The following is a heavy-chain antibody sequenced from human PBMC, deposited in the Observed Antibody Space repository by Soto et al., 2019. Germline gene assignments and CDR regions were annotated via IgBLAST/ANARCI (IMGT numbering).Heavy chain of an antibody. CDR3: AKDRHRSGSPHPFDY. Sequence: GSLRLSCAASGFTFSSYAMSWVRQAPGKGLEWVSSITGSGGSTYNADSVKGRFTISRDNSENTLYLQMNSLRAEDTAVYYCAKDRHRSGSPHPFDYWGQGTLVTVSS. D-gene: IGHD3-22*01. J-gene: IGHJ4*02. CDR2: ITGSGGST. CDR1: GFTFSSYA. V-gene: IGHV3-23*01.